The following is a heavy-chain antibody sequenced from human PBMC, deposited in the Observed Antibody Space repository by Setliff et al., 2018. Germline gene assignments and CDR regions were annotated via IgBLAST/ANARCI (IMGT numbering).Heavy chain of an antibody. Sequence: ETLSLTCAVSGSSIISDYYWVWIRQPPGRGLEWIGSIFQSGNTYYNPSLKSRITISVDTSKNQFSLKVNSVTAADTAVYYCATLLANYGSGMDVWGQGTTVTVSS. J-gene: IGHJ6*02. V-gene: IGHV4-38-2*01. CDR3: ATLLANYGSGMDV. CDR1: GSSIISDYY. CDR2: IFQSGNT. D-gene: IGHD3-10*01.